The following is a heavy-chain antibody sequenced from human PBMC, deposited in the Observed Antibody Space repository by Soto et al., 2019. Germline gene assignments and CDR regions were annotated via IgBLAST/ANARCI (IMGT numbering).Heavy chain of an antibody. Sequence: QVHLQESGPGLVKPSETLSLTCTVSGASIRNYYLSWIRQPPGKGLEWIGFSYYSGSTNYNPSLNSRVTMSVDTSKHQFSLKLTSVTAADTAVYYCARDQNGSPHFDYWGQGILVTVSS. D-gene: IGHD1-26*01. CDR1: GASIRNYY. J-gene: IGHJ4*02. CDR2: SYYSGST. CDR3: ARDQNGSPHFDY. V-gene: IGHV4-59*01.